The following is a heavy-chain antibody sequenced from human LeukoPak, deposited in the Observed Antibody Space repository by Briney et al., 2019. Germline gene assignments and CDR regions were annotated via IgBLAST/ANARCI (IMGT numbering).Heavy chain of an antibody. J-gene: IGHJ4*02. D-gene: IGHD4-23*01. CDR1: GFTFSSYE. CDR2: ISSSGSTI. Sequence: GGSLRLSCAASGFTFSSYEMNWVRQAPGKGLEWVSCISSSGSTIYYADSVKGRFTISRDNAKNSLYLQMNSLRAEDTAVYYCARGGDYGGNSVVDYWGQGTLVTVSS. V-gene: IGHV3-48*03. CDR3: ARGGDYGGNSVVDY.